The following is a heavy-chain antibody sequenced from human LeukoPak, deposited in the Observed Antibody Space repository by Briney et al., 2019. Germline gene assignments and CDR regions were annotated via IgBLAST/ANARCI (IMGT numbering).Heavy chain of an antibody. D-gene: IGHD5-18*01. CDR1: GGSFSGYY. Sequence: SETLSLTCAVYGGSFSGYYWSWIRQPPGKGLEWIGEINHSGSTNYNPSLKSRVTISVDTSKNQFSLKLSSVTAADTAVYYWARDRGGGYSYGSIQYFDYWGQGTLVTVSS. CDR3: ARDRGGGYSYGSIQYFDY. V-gene: IGHV4-34*01. J-gene: IGHJ4*02. CDR2: INHSGST.